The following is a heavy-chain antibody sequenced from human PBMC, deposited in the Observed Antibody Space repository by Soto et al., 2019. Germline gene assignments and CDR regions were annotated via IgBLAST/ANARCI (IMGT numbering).Heavy chain of an antibody. D-gene: IGHD1-1*01. J-gene: IGHJ4*02. Sequence: SETLSLTCTVSGGSFSGYFWTWIRQPPGKGLEWLAEINHSGITNYNPSVESRVSMSVDTSKNQFSLRLYSVTAADTAVYYCVRGPYNYNSRYFDYWGREPWSPSPQ. CDR2: INHSGIT. CDR3: VRGPYNYNSRYFDY. V-gene: IGHV4-34*01. CDR1: GGSFSGYF.